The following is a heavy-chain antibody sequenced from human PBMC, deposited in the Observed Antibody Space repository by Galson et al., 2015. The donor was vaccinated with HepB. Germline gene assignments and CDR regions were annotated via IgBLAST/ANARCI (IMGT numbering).Heavy chain of an antibody. CDR3: ALSYCGGDCFSRPSDAFDI. D-gene: IGHD2-21*01. J-gene: IGHJ3*02. CDR1: GYSFTRYW. Sequence: SGAEVKKPGESLKISCKGVGYSFTRYWIGWVRQMPGKGLEWMGIIYPGDSDTRYSPSFQGQVTISADKSISTDYLQWSSLKDSDTAMYYCALSYCGGDCFSRPSDAFDIWGQGTMIIVS. CDR2: IYPGDSDT. V-gene: IGHV5-51*03.